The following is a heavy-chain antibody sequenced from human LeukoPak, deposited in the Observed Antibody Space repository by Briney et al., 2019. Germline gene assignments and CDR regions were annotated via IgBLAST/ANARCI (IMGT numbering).Heavy chain of an antibody. Sequence: GASVKVSCKASGYTFTSYAMHWVRQAPGQRLEWMGWINAGNGNTKYSQKFQGRVTITRDTSASTAHMELSSLRSEDTAVYYCARSPGYCSGGSCYSYNWFDPWGQGTLVTVSS. CDR1: GYTFTSYA. CDR2: INAGNGNT. CDR3: ARSPGYCSGGSCYSYNWFDP. V-gene: IGHV1-3*01. D-gene: IGHD2-15*01. J-gene: IGHJ5*02.